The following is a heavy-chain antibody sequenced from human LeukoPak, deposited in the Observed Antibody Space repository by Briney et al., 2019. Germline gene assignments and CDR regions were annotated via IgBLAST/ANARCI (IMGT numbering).Heavy chain of an antibody. CDR2: ISGSGGST. J-gene: IGHJ4*02. CDR3: AKDLSYYYDSSGYYYPYYFDY. V-gene: IGHV3-23*01. CDR1: GFTFSSYG. D-gene: IGHD3-22*01. Sequence: PGGSLRLSCAASGFTFSSYGMSWVRQAPGKGLEWVSAISGSGGSTYYADSVKGRFTISRDNSKNTLYLQMNSLRAEDTAVYYCAKDLSYYYDSSGYYYPYYFDYWGQGTLVTVSS.